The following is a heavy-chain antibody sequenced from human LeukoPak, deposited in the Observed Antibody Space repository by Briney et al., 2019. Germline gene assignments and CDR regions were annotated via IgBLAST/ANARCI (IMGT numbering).Heavy chain of an antibody. CDR2: INPNSGGT. D-gene: IGHD6-13*01. V-gene: IGHV1-2*06. CDR3: ARGYSSSWYDY. J-gene: IGHJ4*02. CDR1: GYTFTGYY. Sequence: GASVKVSCKASGYTFTGYYMHWVRQAPGQGLEWMGRINPNSGGTNYAQKFQGRVTMTRDTSTSTAYMELSRLRSGDTAVYYCARGYSSSWYDYWGQGTLVTVSS.